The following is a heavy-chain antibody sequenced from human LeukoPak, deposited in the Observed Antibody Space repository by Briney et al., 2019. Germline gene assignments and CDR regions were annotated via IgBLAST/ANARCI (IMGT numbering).Heavy chain of an antibody. D-gene: IGHD6-19*01. Sequence: SETLSLTCTVSGASIGSDYWTWIRQPPGEGLEYMGYIYSTGGTNYNPYLKSRVTISVDTSKNQFSLKLSSVTAADTAVYFCAKYGNSGWVIDNWGQGTLVTVSS. CDR1: GASIGSDY. CDR3: AKYGNSGWVIDN. V-gene: IGHV4-59*08. CDR2: IYSTGGT. J-gene: IGHJ4*02.